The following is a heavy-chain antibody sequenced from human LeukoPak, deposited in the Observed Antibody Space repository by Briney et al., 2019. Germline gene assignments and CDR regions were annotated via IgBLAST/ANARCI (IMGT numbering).Heavy chain of an antibody. J-gene: IGHJ4*02. CDR2: ISSSGSTI. Sequence: GGSLRLSCAASGFTFSDYYMSWIRQAPGKGLEWVSYISSSGSTIYYADSVKGRFTISRDNAKNSLYLQMNSLRAEDTAVYYCASNGITIFGVDPYYFDYWGQGTLVTLSS. CDR1: GFTFSDYY. V-gene: IGHV3-11*04. D-gene: IGHD3-3*01. CDR3: ASNGITIFGVDPYYFDY.